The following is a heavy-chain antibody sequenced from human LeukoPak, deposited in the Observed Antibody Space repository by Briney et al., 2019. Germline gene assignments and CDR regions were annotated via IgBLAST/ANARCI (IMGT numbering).Heavy chain of an antibody. CDR3: ARAPYSGSYSDY. CDR1: GFSFSSYA. Sequence: GGSLRLSCAASGFSFSSYAMHWVRQAPGKGREYVSDIRSNGGSTFYANSVKGRFPVSRDNSKNTLYLQMGSLRAEDTAVYYCARAPYSGSYSDYWGQGSLVTVSS. J-gene: IGHJ4*02. D-gene: IGHD1-26*01. V-gene: IGHV3-64*01. CDR2: IRSNGGST.